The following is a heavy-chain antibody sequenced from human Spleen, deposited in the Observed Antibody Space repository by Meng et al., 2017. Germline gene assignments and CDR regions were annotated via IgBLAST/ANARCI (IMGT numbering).Heavy chain of an antibody. V-gene: IGHV4-4*02. CDR3: VRKYGNYPYYFDY. CDR2: IYHSGSA. J-gene: IGHJ4*02. Sequence: QVVLQESGPGLVRPSGTLSLTCGVSGGAITSNNRWSWVRQPPGKGLEWIGEIYHSGSANYNPSLKSRLTISVDKSKTQFSLTLSSVTAADTAVYYCVRKYGNYPYYFDYWGQGTLVTVSS. D-gene: IGHD1-7*01. CDR1: GGAITSNNR.